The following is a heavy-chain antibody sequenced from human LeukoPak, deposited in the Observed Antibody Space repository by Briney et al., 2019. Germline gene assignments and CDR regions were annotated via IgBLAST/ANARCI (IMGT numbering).Heavy chain of an antibody. D-gene: IGHD3-9*01. V-gene: IGHV1-18*01. J-gene: IGHJ4*02. CDR3: ARRPPWRYFDWLLYVYFDY. Sequence: GASVKVSCKASGYTFTSYGISWVRQAPGQGLEWMGWISAYNGNTNYAQKLQGRVTMTTDTSTSTAYMELRSLRSDDTAVYYCARRPPWRYFDWLLYVYFDYWGQGTLVSVSS. CDR2: ISAYNGNT. CDR1: GYTFTSYG.